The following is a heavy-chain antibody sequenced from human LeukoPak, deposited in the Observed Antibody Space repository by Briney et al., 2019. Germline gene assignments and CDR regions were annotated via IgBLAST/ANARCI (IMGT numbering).Heavy chain of an antibody. D-gene: IGHD2-8*01. CDR3: AKEANGWFDP. CDR2: ISWNSGSI. V-gene: IGHV3-9*01. CDR1: GFTFDDYA. J-gene: IGHJ5*02. Sequence: GGSLRLSCAASGFTFDDYAMHWVRQAPGKGLEWVSGISWNSGSIGYADSVKGRFTISRDNAKNSLYLQMDSLRAEDTALYYCAKEANGWFDPWGQGTLVTVSS.